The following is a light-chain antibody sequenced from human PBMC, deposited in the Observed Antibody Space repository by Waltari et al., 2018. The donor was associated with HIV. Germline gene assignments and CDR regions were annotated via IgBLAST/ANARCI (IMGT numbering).Light chain of an antibody. V-gene: IGLV1-40*01. CDR1: RSHLGPASD. J-gene: IGLJ3*02. Sequence: QSALTQPPSESGPPGQRVPLSCTGTRSHLGPASDVHGYQQLPGTAPKLLIYANTNRPSGVPDRFSGSKSGTSASLAITGLQAEDEADYYCQSYDSRLSGSVFGGGTKLTVL. CDR2: ANT. CDR3: QSYDSRLSGSV.